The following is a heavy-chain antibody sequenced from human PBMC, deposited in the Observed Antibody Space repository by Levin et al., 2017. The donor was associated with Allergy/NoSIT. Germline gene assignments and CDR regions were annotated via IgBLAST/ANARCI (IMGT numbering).Heavy chain of an antibody. D-gene: IGHD6-13*01. V-gene: IGHV1-2*02. Sequence: ASVKVSCKASGYTFTGYYMHWVRQAPGQGLEWMGWINPNSGGTNYAQKFQGRVTMTRDTSISTAYMELSRLRSDETAVYYCAGGGYSSPNWYFDLWGRGTLVTVSS. CDR2: INPNSGGT. J-gene: IGHJ2*01. CDR1: GYTFTGYY. CDR3: AGGGYSSPNWYFDL.